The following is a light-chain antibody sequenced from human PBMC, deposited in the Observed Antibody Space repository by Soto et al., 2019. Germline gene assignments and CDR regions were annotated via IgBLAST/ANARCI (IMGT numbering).Light chain of an antibody. V-gene: IGKV3-11*01. Sequence: ERVFPQSPVSLSLSPRATATLSGMASQRVSSYLAWYQQKPGQAPRLLIYDASNRATGIPARFSGSGSGTDFTLTISSLEPEDFAVYYCQQRSNWPPLTFGGGTKVDIK. CDR1: QRVSSY. J-gene: IGKJ4*01. CDR3: QQRSNWPPLT. CDR2: DAS.